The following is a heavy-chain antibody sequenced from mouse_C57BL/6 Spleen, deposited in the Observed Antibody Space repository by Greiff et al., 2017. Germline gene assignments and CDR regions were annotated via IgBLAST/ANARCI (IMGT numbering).Heavy chain of an antibody. J-gene: IGHJ2*01. CDR3: ARVSYYYGSSYFDY. V-gene: IGHV2-2*01. CDR1: GFSLTSYG. D-gene: IGHD1-1*01. Sequence: VHLVESGPGLVQPSQSLSITCTVSGFSLTSYGVHWVSQSPGTGLEWLGVLWSGGSTDYNAAFISRLSISKENSKSLVFFKMNGQQADDRAIYYCARVSYYYGSSYFDYWGQGTTLTVSS. CDR2: LWSGGST.